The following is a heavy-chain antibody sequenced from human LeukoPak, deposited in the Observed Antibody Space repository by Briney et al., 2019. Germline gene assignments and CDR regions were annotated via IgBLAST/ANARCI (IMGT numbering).Heavy chain of an antibody. CDR2: TFYVGST. J-gene: IGHJ3*02. CDR3: ARDYCDSRGEAFDI. V-gene: IGHV4-59*11. D-gene: IGHD2/OR15-2a*01. Sequence: SETLSLTCTVSGDSIGSHYWSWIRQPPGKGLEWIGYTFYVGSTNYNPSLKSRVTISVDTSKNQFSLKLNSVTAADTAVYYCARDYCDSRGEAFDIWGQGTMVTVSS. CDR1: GDSIGSHY.